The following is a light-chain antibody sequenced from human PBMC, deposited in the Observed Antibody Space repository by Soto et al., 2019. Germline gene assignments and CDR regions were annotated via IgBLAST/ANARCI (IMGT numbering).Light chain of an antibody. CDR2: AAS. CDR1: QSISSY. V-gene: IGKV1-39*01. J-gene: IGKJ2*01. CDR3: QQSYSTPYT. Sequence: DIQMTQSPSSLSASVGDRVTLTCRASQSISSYVNWYQQKPGKAPKLLIYAASSLQSGVPSRFSGRESGTDFTLLISSLQPEDFATYYCQQSYSTPYTFGQGTKLEIK.